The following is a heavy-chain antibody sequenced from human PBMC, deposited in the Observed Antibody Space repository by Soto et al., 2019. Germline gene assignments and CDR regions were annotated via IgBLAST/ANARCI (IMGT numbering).Heavy chain of an antibody. D-gene: IGHD3-10*01. J-gene: IGHJ1*01. CDR1: GFTFSNYA. CDR3: ARIATELLWFGELAPFQH. V-gene: IGHV3-30-3*01. Sequence: QVQLVESGGGVIEPGRSLRLSSAASGFTFSNYAMHWVRKAPGKGLERVTVISYDGSNKYYADSVKGRFTISRDNSKNTLYLQMNSLRAEDTAVYYCARIATELLWFGELAPFQHWGQGTLVTVSS. CDR2: ISYDGSNK.